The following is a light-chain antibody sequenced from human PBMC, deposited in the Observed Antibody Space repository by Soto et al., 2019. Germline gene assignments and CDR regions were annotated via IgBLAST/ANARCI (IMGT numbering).Light chain of an antibody. J-gene: IGKJ1*01. CDR3: LQDYNYPPT. Sequence: AIEMTQSPSSLSACVGDRVTITCRASQGIRNDLGWYQQKPGKAPKLLIYAASSLQSGVPSRFSGSGSGTDFTLTISSLQPEDFATYYCLQDYNYPPTFGQGTKVEIK. CDR1: QGIRND. V-gene: IGKV1-6*01. CDR2: AAS.